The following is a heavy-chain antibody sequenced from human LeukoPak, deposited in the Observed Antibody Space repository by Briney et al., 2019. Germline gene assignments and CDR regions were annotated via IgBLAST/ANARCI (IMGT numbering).Heavy chain of an antibody. V-gene: IGHV4-34*01. D-gene: IGHD3-10*01. CDR1: GGSFSGYY. CDR3: ARGGVRGAVDH. CDR2: INHSGST. J-gene: IGHJ4*02. Sequence: SETLSLTCAVYGGSFSGYYWSWIRQPPGKGLEWIGEINHSGSTNYNPSLKSRVTISVDTSKNQFSLKLSSVTAADTAVYYCARGGVRGAVDHWGQGTLVTVSS.